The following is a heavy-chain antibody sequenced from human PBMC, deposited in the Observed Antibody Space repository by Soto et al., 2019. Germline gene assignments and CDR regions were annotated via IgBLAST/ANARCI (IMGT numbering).Heavy chain of an antibody. CDR2: INPRGGIT. V-gene: IGHV1-46*01. CDR3: ASSPAYGSSCYGIPPDLSDGMDV. D-gene: IGHD6-13*01. Sequence: ASVKVSCKASGYTFTSYYIHWVRQAPGQGLEWMGIINPRGGITPYAQKFQGRLTMTGDTSTSTVYMELSSLTSEDTAMYHCASSPAYGSSCYGIPPDLSDGMDVWSQGTTVTVSS. J-gene: IGHJ6*02. CDR1: GYTFTSYY.